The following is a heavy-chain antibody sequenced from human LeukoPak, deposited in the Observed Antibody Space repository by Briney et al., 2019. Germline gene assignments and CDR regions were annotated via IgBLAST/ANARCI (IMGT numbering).Heavy chain of an antibody. Sequence: GASVKVSCKASGYTFTSYDINWVRQATGQGLEWMGWMNPNSGNTGYAQKFQGRVTITRNTSISTAYMELSSLRSEDTAVYYCARGGALYDFWSSYYNPWGQGTLVTVSS. J-gene: IGHJ5*02. CDR3: ARGGALYDFWSSYYNP. D-gene: IGHD3-3*01. V-gene: IGHV1-8*03. CDR2: MNPNSGNT. CDR1: GYTFTSYD.